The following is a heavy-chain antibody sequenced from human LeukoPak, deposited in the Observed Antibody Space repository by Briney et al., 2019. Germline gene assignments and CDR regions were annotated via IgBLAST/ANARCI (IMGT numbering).Heavy chain of an antibody. CDR3: ARAATYRVNCSSTSCPDNWFDP. J-gene: IGHJ5*02. CDR2: NNHMEST. V-gene: IGHV4-34*01. Sequence: SETLSLTCAVYGGSFRGYNWSWIPHPPGKGLEGIGENNHMESTNYNPSLKSRVTISVDTSKNQFSLKLSSVTAADTAVYYCARAATYRVNCSSTSCPDNWFDPWGQGTLVTVSS. CDR1: GGSFRGYN. D-gene: IGHD2-2*01.